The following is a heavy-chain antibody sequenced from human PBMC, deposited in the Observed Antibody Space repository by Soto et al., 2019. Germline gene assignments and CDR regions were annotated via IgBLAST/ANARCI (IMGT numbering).Heavy chain of an antibody. CDR1: GYTFTSYG. Sequence: ASVKVSCKASGYTFTSYGISWVRQAPGQGLEWMGWISAYNGNTNYAQKLQGRVTMTTDTSTSTAYMELRSLRSDDTAVYYCARVLSYDFWSGYYTSGYFDYWGQGTLVTVSS. CDR2: ISAYNGNT. J-gene: IGHJ4*02. CDR3: ARVLSYDFWSGYYTSGYFDY. V-gene: IGHV1-18*04. D-gene: IGHD3-3*01.